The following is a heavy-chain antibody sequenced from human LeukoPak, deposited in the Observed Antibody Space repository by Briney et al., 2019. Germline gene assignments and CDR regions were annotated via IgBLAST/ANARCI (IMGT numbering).Heavy chain of an antibody. V-gene: IGHV1-2*02. CDR1: GYTSTGYY. D-gene: IGHD5-18*01. CDR3: ASGSNVDTAMASDYFDY. CDR2: INPNSGGT. J-gene: IGHJ4*02. Sequence: ASVKVSCKASGYTSTGYYIHWVRQAPGQGPEWIGWINPNSGGTNYAQKFQGRVTMTRDTSINTAYMELSRLRSDDTAVYYCASGSNVDTAMASDYFDYWRQGTLVTVSS.